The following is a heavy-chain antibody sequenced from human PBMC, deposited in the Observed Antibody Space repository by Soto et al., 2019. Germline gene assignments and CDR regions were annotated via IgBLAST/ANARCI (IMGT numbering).Heavy chain of an antibody. J-gene: IGHJ4*02. D-gene: IGHD3-22*01. CDR3: ARPRGSSGYFPFDY. CDR2: IIPIFGTA. V-gene: IGHV1-69*13. CDR1: GGTFSSYA. Sequence: SVKVSCKASGGTFSSYAISWVRQAPGQGLEWMGGIIPIFGTANYAQKFQGRVTTTADESTSTAYMELSSLRSEDTAVYYSARPRGSSGYFPFDYWGQGTLVTVSS.